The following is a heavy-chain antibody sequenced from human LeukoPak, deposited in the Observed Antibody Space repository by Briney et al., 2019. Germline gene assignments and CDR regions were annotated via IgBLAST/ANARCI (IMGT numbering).Heavy chain of an antibody. J-gene: IGHJ4*02. Sequence: GGSLRLSCTASGFTFGDYVMSWVRQAPGKGLEWVAFIRYDGSNKYYADSVKGRFTISRDNSKNTLYLQMNSLRAEDTAVYYCAKERGGGDYVDYWGQGTLVTVSS. CDR1: GFTFGDYV. CDR3: AKERGGGDYVDY. CDR2: IRYDGSNK. V-gene: IGHV3-30*02. D-gene: IGHD3-10*01.